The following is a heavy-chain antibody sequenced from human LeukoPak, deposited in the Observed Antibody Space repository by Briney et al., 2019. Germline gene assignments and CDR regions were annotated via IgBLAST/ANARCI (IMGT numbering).Heavy chain of an antibody. Sequence: SGTLSLTCAVSGGSISSSNRWSWVRQPPGKGLEWIGEIYHSGSTNYNPSLKSRVTISVDKSKNQFSLKLSSVTAADTAVYYCARPHTSLSITIFGVVITNYGMDVWGQGTTVTVSS. J-gene: IGHJ6*02. D-gene: IGHD3-3*01. V-gene: IGHV4-4*02. CDR3: ARPHTSLSITIFGVVITNYGMDV. CDR2: IYHSGST. CDR1: GGSISSSNR.